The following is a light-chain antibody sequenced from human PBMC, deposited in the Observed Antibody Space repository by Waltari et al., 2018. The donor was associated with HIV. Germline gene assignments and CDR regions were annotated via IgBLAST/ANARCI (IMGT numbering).Light chain of an antibody. CDR1: SSRIDINT. CDR3: AAWDDRLSVV. V-gene: IGLV1-44*01. J-gene: IGLJ3*02. Sequence: QSVLTQPPSASGTPGQRVTISCSGRSSRIDINTVNWYQQRPGTAPKLLIYNNNQRPSWVPDRFSGSKSGTSASLAISGLQSEDEADYFCAAWDDRLSVVFGGGTKLTVL. CDR2: NNN.